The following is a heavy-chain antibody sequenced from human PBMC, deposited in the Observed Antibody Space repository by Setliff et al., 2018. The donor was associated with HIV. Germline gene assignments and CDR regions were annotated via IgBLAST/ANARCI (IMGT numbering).Heavy chain of an antibody. CDR3: ARPNYYDSSGSFDY. CDR1: GFTFSSHA. J-gene: IGHJ4*02. V-gene: IGHV3-23*01. Sequence: GGSLRLSCAASGFTFSSHAMTWVRQAPGQGLEWVSIISGSGISTYYADSVKGRFTISRDNVKNSLYLQMNSLRAEDTAVYYCARPNYYDSSGSFDYWGQGTLVTVSS. D-gene: IGHD3-22*01. CDR2: ISGSGIST.